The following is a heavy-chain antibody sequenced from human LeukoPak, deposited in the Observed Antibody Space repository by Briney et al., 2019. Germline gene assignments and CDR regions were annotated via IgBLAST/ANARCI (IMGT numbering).Heavy chain of an antibody. J-gene: IGHJ5*02. CDR2: IYYSGST. CDR3: ASFAAAAGRGAWFDP. D-gene: IGHD6-13*01. CDR1: GGSISSYY. Sequence: SETLSLTCTVSGGSISSYYWSWIRQPPGKGLEWIGYIYYSGSTNYNPSLKSRATISVDTSKNQFSLKLSSVTAADTAVYYCASFAAAAGRGAWFDPWGQGTLVTVSS. V-gene: IGHV4-59*01.